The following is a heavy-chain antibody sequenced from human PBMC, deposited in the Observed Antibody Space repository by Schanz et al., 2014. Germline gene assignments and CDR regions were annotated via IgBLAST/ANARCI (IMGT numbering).Heavy chain of an antibody. D-gene: IGHD3-9*01. V-gene: IGHV1-18*01. J-gene: IGHJ3*01. CDR3: ARETTIITGGAFDV. CDR1: GYTFTSYD. Sequence: QVQLVQSGAEVKKPGASVKVSCKASGYTFTSYDINWVRQATGQGPEWMGWISAFDDKTDYAQNFQGRLIMTTDTSTTTVYMELRGLRSDDTAVYYCARETTIITGGAFDVGGQGTMVTVSS. CDR2: ISAFDDKT.